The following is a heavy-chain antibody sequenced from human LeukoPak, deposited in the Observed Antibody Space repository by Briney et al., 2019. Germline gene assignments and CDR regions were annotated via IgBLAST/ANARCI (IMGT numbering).Heavy chain of an antibody. CDR2: IYYSGST. D-gene: IGHD5-18*01. V-gene: IGHV4-59*08. J-gene: IGHJ3*02. CDR3: ARGDTAMADAFDI. CDR1: GGSISSYY. Sequence: PSETLSLTCTVSGGSISSYYWSWVRQPPGKGLEWIGYIYYSGSTNYNPSLKSRVTISVDTSKNQFSLKLSSVTAAATAVYYCARGDTAMADAFDIWGQGTMVTVSS.